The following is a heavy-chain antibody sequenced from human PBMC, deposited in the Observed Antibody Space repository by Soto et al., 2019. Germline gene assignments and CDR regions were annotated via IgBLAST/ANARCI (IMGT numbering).Heavy chain of an antibody. CDR3: ARASIAVAGTKDGYYDYGMDV. CDR2: IYYSGST. CDR1: GGSISSGGYY. D-gene: IGHD6-19*01. J-gene: IGHJ6*02. V-gene: IGHV4-31*03. Sequence: QVQLQESGPGLVKPSQTLSLTCTVSGGSISSGGYYWSWIRQHPGKGLEWIGYIYYSGSTYYNPSLKSRVTISVATSKXXFXQXXSSVTAADTAVYYCARASIAVAGTKDGYYDYGMDVWGQGTTVTVSS.